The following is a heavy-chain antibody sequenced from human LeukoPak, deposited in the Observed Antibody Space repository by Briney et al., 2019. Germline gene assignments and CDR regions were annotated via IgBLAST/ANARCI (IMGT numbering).Heavy chain of an antibody. CDR3: ARDTRQWLVYDAFDV. J-gene: IGHJ3*01. Sequence: GGSQRLSCAASGFTFSDYYMSWIRQAPGKGLEWVSYISSSGSTIYYADSVKGRFTISRDNAKNSLYLQMNSLRAEDTAVYYCARDTRQWLVYDAFDVWGQGTMVTVSS. CDR1: GFTFSDYY. D-gene: IGHD6-19*01. CDR2: ISSSGSTI. V-gene: IGHV3-11*01.